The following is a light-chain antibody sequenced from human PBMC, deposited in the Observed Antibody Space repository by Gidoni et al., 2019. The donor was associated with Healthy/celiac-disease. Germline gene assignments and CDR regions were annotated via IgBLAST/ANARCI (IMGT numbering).Light chain of an antibody. V-gene: IGKV1-5*03. CDR1: QSISSW. Sequence: DIQMTQSPSTLSASVGDRVTITCRASQSISSWLAWYQQKPGKAPKLLIYKASSLESGVPSRFSGSGSGTELTLTISSLQPDDVATYDCQQYNSYSTRYTFXXXTKLEIK. J-gene: IGKJ2*01. CDR2: KAS. CDR3: QQYNSYSTRYT.